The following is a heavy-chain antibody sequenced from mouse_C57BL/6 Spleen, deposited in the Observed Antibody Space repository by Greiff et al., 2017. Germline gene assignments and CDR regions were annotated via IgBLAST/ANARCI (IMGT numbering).Heavy chain of an antibody. CDR3: ARGGYGNYVYAMDD. CDR2: INPSTGGT. CDR1: GYSFTGYY. V-gene: IGHV1-42*01. Sequence: EVQLQQSGPELVKPGASVKISCKASGYSFTGYYMHWVKQSPEQSLEWIGDINPSTGGTTYNQKFKAKATLTVDKSSSTAYMQLKSLTSEDAAGDYCARGGYGNYVYAMDDWGQGTSVTVSS. J-gene: IGHJ4*01. D-gene: IGHD2-1*01.